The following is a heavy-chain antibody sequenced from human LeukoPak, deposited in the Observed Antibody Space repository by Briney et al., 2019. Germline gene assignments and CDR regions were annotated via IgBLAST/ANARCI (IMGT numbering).Heavy chain of an antibody. CDR3: ARVGAVAGDY. Sequence: PGGSLRLSCAASGFTFSSYSMNWVRQAPGKGLEWVSSISGSSSYIYYADSVKGRFTISRDNAKNSLYLQMNSLRAEDTAVHYCARVGAVAGDYWGQGTLVTVSS. J-gene: IGHJ4*02. CDR1: GFTFSSYS. V-gene: IGHV3-21*01. CDR2: ISGSSSYI. D-gene: IGHD6-19*01.